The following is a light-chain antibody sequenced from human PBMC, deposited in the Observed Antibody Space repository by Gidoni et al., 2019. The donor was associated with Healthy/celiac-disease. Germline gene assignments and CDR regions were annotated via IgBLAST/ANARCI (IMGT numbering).Light chain of an antibody. CDR3: RQYNNWPQT. J-gene: IGKJ3*01. CDR1: QSVSSN. Sequence: EIVMTQSPATLSVSPGDRATLSCRASQSVSSNLAWYQQKPGQAPRLLIYGASTRATGIPARFSGSGSGTEFTLTISSLQSEDFAVYYCRQYNNWPQTFGPGTKVDIK. CDR2: GAS. V-gene: IGKV3-15*01.